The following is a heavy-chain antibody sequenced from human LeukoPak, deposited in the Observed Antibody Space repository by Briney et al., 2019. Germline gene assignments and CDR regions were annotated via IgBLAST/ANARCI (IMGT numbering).Heavy chain of an antibody. D-gene: IGHD2-2*01. Sequence: ASVKVSCKASGYTFTDYSIHWVRQAPGQGLEWMGCIDAKIGDTKYAQKFQGRVAMTRDRSINTVYMELSSLRYDDTAVYYCARDRWRRDIIVEPGAMSYWGQGALVTVSS. CDR3: ARDRWRRDIIVEPGAMSY. CDR2: IDAKIGDT. J-gene: IGHJ4*02. CDR1: GYTFTDYS. V-gene: IGHV1-2*02.